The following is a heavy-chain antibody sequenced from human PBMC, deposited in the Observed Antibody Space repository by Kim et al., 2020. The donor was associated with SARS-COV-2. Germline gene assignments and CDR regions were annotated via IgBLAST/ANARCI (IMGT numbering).Heavy chain of an antibody. V-gene: IGHV4-39*01. CDR1: GGSISSSSYY. D-gene: IGHD6-19*01. CDR3: ARHLSAVAGIDY. CDR2: IYYSGST. Sequence: SETLSLTCTVSGGSISSSSYYWGWIRQPPGKGLEWIGSIYYSGSTYYNPSLKSRVTISVDTSKNQFSLKLSSVTAADTAVYYCARHLSAVAGIDYWGQGTLVTISS. J-gene: IGHJ4*02.